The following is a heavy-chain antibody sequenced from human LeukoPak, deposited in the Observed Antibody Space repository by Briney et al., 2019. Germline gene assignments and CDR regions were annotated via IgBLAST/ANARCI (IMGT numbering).Heavy chain of an antibody. CDR3: ARGNPLGHL. J-gene: IGHJ5*02. D-gene: IGHD3-16*01. Sequence: GGSLRLSCAASGFSFSSFTMSWCRQAPGKGLEWVSGISSTSTYIYHADSMEGRFTISRDNAKNTVYLQMNSLRAEDTAVYYCARGNPLGHLWGQGALVTVSS. CDR2: ISSTSTYI. V-gene: IGHV3-21*01. CDR1: GFSFSSFT.